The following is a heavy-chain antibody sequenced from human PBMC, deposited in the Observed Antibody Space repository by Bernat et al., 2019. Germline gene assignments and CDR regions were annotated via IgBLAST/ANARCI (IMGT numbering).Heavy chain of an antibody. CDR3: ASDQEVRSSSYHDAFDI. D-gene: IGHD6-6*01. J-gene: IGHJ3*02. Sequence: EVQLVESGGGLVQPGGSLRLSCAASGFTFSSYSMNWVRQAPGKGLEWVAYIRSSSSTIYYADSVKGRFTISRDNAKNSLYLQMNSLRAEDTAVYYCASDQEVRSSSYHDAFDIWGQGTMVTVSS. CDR2: IRSSSSTI. V-gene: IGHV3-48*01. CDR1: GFTFSSYS.